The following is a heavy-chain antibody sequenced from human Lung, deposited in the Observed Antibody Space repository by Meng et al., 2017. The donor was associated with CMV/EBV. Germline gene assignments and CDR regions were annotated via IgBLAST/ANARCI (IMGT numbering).Heavy chain of an antibody. D-gene: IGHD3-22*01. J-gene: IGHJ6*02. CDR3: AKSLYTNYYSTYYGLDV. Sequence: SVXVSXXASGYTFIGYDLHWVRQAPGQGLEWMGWINPKSGGTSYAQRFQGRVTMTRDTSINTVYMELRRLRSDDTAVYFCAKSLYTNYYSTYYGLDVWGQGTXVTVSS. V-gene: IGHV1-2*02. CDR2: INPKSGGT. CDR1: GYTFIGYD.